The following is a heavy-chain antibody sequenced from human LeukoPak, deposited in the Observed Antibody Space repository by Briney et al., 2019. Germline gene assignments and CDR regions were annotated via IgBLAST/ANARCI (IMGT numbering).Heavy chain of an antibody. CDR1: GFTVSRNY. CDR3: AKGPGFAVAGPSDY. CDR2: IYSGGRT. J-gene: IGHJ4*02. D-gene: IGHD6-19*01. Sequence: GGSLRLSCVASGFTVSRNYMNWVRQAPGKGLEWVSIIYSGGRTYYADSVKGRFTISRDNAKNSLYLQMNSLRVEDTALYYCAKGPGFAVAGPSDYWGQGTLVTVSS. V-gene: IGHV3-53*05.